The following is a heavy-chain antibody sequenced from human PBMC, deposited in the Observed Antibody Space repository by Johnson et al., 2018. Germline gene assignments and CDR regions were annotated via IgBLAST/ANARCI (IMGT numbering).Heavy chain of an antibody. D-gene: IGHD3-10*01. Sequence: QVQLVESGGGVVQPGRSLRLSCTASGFMISTYAMHWVRQAPGKGLEWVAVISYDGSNKYYADSVKGRFTISRDSSKNTLYLQMNSLRAEDTAVYYCAKEGWFGGNYYYYYMDVWGKGTSVTVSS. CDR3: AKEGWFGGNYYYYYMDV. CDR1: GFMISTYA. J-gene: IGHJ6*03. V-gene: IGHV3-30*04. CDR2: ISYDGSNK.